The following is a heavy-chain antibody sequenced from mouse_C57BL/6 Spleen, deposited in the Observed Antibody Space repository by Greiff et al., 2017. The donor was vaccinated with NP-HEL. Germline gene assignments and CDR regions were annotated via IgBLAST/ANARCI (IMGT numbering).Heavy chain of an antibody. CDR3: ARDITGRAY. V-gene: IGHV3-6*01. Sequence: DVKLQESGPGLVKPSQSLSLTCSVTGYSITSGYYWNWIRQFPGNKLEWMGYISYDGSNNYNPSLKNRISITRDTSKNQFFLKLNSVTTEDTATYYCARDITGRAYWGEGILVTVSA. J-gene: IGHJ3*01. CDR2: ISYDGSN. CDR1: GYSITSGYY. D-gene: IGHD4-1*01.